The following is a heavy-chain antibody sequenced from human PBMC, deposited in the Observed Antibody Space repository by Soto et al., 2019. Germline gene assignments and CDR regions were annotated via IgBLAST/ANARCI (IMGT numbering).Heavy chain of an antibody. D-gene: IGHD6-13*01. CDR2: IYGGLTT. V-gene: IGHV3-53*01. CDR1: GFTVSSTY. CDR3: ARDRIEAAGTPRFNYYYGMDV. Sequence: VQLVESGGGLIQPGGSLRLSCAASGFTVSSTYMTWVRQAPGKGLEWVSVIYGGLTTSYADSVKGRFTISRDNSKNTLFLQMNSLRAEDTAVYYCARDRIEAAGTPRFNYYYGMDVWGQGTTVTVSS. J-gene: IGHJ6*02.